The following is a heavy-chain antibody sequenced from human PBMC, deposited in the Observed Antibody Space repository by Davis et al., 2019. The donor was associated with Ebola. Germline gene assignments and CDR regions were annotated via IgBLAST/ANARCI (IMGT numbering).Heavy chain of an antibody. J-gene: IGHJ4*02. CDR2: INYDGSST. Sequence: GESLKISCAASGFAFNTFWMHWVRRVPGKGLVWVSRINYDGSSTDYTDSVNGRFTMSRHNPSNTVYLQMNGLRAEDTAVYYCARLEYGDYAWIDYWGQGTLVTVSS. D-gene: IGHD4-17*01. CDR1: GFAFNTFW. V-gene: IGHV3-74*01. CDR3: ARLEYGDYAWIDY.